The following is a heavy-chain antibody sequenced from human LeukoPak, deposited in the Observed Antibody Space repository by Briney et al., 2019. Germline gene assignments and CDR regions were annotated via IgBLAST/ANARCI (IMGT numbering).Heavy chain of an antibody. D-gene: IGHD6-19*01. CDR3: AKRGGYSSGWYYFEY. Sequence: PGGSLRLSCAASGFTFSSYWMSWVRQAPGKGLEWVSVISASAGSTYYADSVKGRFIISRDNSKNTLYLQMNSLRVEDTAVYYCAKRGGYSSGWYYFEYWGQGTLVTVSS. J-gene: IGHJ4*02. V-gene: IGHV3-23*01. CDR1: GFTFSSYW. CDR2: ISASAGST.